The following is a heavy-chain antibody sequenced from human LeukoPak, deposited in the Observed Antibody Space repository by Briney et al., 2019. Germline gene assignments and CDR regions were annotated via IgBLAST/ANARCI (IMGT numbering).Heavy chain of an antibody. V-gene: IGHV1-18*01. CDR2: ISAYNGNT. J-gene: IGHJ4*02. Sequence: ASVKVSCKASGYTFTSYGISWVRQAPGQGLEWMGWISAYNGNTNYAQKLQGRVTMTTDTSTSTAYMELRSLRSDDTAVYYCARDLDGVSYYDCSGYPDYWGQGTLVTVSS. D-gene: IGHD3-22*01. CDR3: ARDLDGVSYYDCSGYPDY. CDR1: GYTFTSYG.